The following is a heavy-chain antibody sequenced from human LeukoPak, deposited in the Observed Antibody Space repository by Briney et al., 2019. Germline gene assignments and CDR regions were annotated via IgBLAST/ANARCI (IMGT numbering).Heavy chain of an antibody. J-gene: IGHJ5*02. CDR1: GSTFSRFA. V-gene: IGHV1-69*13. CDR3: ARVVTPRYCSTTSCYWKGWFDP. Sequence: SVKVSCKASGSTFSRFAMGWVRRAPRQGLEWMGGIIPIFGTANYAQRFQGRVTITADESTGTAYMELSGLRSEDTAVYYCARVVTPRYCSTTSCYWKGWFDPWGQGTLVTVSS. CDR2: IIPIFGTA. D-gene: IGHD2-2*01.